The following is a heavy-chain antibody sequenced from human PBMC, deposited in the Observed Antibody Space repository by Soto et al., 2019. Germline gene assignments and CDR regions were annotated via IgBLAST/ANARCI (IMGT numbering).Heavy chain of an antibody. CDR2: IYYSGST. Sequence: SETLALTCTVSGGCISSGDYYWSWIRQHPGKGLEWIGYIYYSGSTYYNPSLKSRVTISVDTSKNQFSLKLSSVTAADTAVYYCPRASRGSNWFDPWGQGTLVTAPQ. V-gene: IGHV4-31*03. CDR3: PRASRGSNWFDP. CDR1: GGCISSGDYY. D-gene: IGHD2-15*01. J-gene: IGHJ5*02.